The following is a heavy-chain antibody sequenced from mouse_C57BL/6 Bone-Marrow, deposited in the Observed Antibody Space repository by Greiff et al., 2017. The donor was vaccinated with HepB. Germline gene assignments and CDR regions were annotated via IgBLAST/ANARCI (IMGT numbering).Heavy chain of an antibody. CDR2: ISDGGSYT. Sequence: EVHLVESGGGLVKPGGSLKLSCAASGFTFSSYAMSWVRQTPEKRLEWVATISDGGSYTYYPDNVKGRFTISRDNAKNNLYLQMSHLKSEDTAMYYCAKEGYYPVYFDYWGQGTTLTVSS. CDR3: AKEGYYPVYFDY. D-gene: IGHD2-3*01. V-gene: IGHV5-4*01. J-gene: IGHJ2*01. CDR1: GFTFSSYA.